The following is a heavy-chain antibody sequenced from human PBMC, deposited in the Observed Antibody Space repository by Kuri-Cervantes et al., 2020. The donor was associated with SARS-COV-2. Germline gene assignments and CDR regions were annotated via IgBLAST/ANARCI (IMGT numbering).Heavy chain of an antibody. V-gene: IGHV3-15*01. CDR3: TWTDSSGYYFDFDY. Sequence: GESLKISCAASGFTFSSYWMSWVRQAPGKGLEWVGRIKSKTDGGTTDYAAPVKGRFTISRDDSKNTLYLQMNSLKTEDTAVYYCTWTDSSGYYFDFDYWGQGTLVTVSS. CDR2: IKSKTDGGTT. J-gene: IGHJ4*02. D-gene: IGHD3-22*01. CDR1: GFTFSSYW.